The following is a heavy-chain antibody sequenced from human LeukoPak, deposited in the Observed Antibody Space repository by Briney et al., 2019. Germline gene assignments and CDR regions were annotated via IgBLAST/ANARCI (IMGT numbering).Heavy chain of an antibody. Sequence: GGSLRLSCAASGFTFSSYATSWVRQAPGRGLEWVSAISGSGGSTYYADSVKGRFTISRDNSKKTLYLQMNRLRAEDTAVYYCAKVYSSDYFDYWGQGTLVTVSS. J-gene: IGHJ4*02. CDR3: AKVYSSDYFDY. V-gene: IGHV3-23*01. D-gene: IGHD6-19*01. CDR1: GFTFSSYA. CDR2: ISGSGGST.